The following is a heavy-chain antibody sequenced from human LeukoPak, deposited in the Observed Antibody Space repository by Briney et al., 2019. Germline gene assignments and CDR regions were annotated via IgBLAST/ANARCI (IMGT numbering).Heavy chain of an antibody. CDR3: AMYSSAWYAVY. V-gene: IGHV3-66*01. CDR2: IHPGGTI. D-gene: IGHD6-19*01. J-gene: IGHJ4*02. CDR1: GFTVSSKY. Sequence: GGSLRLSCAASGFTVSSKYMGWVRQAPGKGLEWVSVIHPGGTIYYADSVKGTFIISRDNSKNTLYLEMNTLRVEDTAVYYCAMYSSAWYAVYWGQGTLVTVSS.